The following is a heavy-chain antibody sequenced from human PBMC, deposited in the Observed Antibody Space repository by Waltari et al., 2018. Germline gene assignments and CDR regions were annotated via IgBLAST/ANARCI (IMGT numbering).Heavy chain of an antibody. J-gene: IGHJ6*02. CDR1: GFTFSSYA. Sequence: EVQLLESGGGLVQPGGSLRLSCAASGFTFSSYAMSWVRQAPGKGLEWVSAISGSGGSTYSADSVKGRFTISRDNSKNTLYLQMNSLRAEDTAVYYCAKDLCSGGSCYSPYYYYGMDVWGQGTTVTVSS. CDR2: ISGSGGST. D-gene: IGHD2-15*01. CDR3: AKDLCSGGSCYSPYYYYGMDV. V-gene: IGHV3-23*01.